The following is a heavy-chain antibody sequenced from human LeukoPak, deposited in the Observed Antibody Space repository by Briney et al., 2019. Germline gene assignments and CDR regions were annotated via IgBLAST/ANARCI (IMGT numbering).Heavy chain of an antibody. CDR2: ISSSGSDI. V-gene: IGHV3-21*05. J-gene: IGHJ4*02. Sequence: GGSLRLSCATSGFTVSSNYMNWVRQAPGKGLEWVSYISSSGSDIYYADSVKGRFTISRDNAKNSLYLHMNSLRAEDTAVYYCARDYGGSSPFDYWGQGTLVTVSS. D-gene: IGHD4-23*01. CDR3: ARDYGGSSPFDY. CDR1: GFTVSSNY.